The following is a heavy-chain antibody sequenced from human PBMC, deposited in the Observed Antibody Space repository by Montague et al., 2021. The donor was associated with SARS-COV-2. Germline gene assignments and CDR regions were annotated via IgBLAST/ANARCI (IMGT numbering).Heavy chain of an antibody. Sequence: SETLSLTCTVSGGSISSSSYYWGWIRQPPGKGLEWIGSIFYSGGTDYNPSLKSRVTISVDTSKNQFSLKLSSVTAADTAVYYCASMVRAQVYYLDYWGQGTLVTVSS. D-gene: IGHD3-10*01. V-gene: IGHV4-39*01. J-gene: IGHJ4*02. CDR2: IFYSGGT. CDR3: ASMVRAQVYYLDY. CDR1: GGSISSSSYY.